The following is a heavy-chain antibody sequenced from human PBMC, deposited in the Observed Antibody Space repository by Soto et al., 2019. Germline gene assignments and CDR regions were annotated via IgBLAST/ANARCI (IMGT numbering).Heavy chain of an antibody. Sequence: HLGGSLRLSCAASGFTFSSYGMHWVRQAPGKGLEWVAVIWYDGSNKYYADSVKGRFTISRDNSKNTLYLQMNSLRAEDTAVYYCARPRMGIAARPQLDYWGQGTLVTVSS. D-gene: IGHD6-6*01. CDR1: GFTFSSYG. J-gene: IGHJ4*02. V-gene: IGHV3-33*01. CDR2: IWYDGSNK. CDR3: ARPRMGIAARPQLDY.